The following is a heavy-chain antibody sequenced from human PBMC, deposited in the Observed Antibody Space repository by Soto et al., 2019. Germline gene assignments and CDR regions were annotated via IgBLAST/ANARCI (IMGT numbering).Heavy chain of an antibody. CDR3: GKDAGGRGNGAFDI. V-gene: IGHV4-59*01. CDR2: IYYSGST. J-gene: IGHJ3*02. CDR1: GGSINSYY. D-gene: IGHD3-16*01. Sequence: SETLSLTCTVSGGSINSYYWSWIRQPPGKGLEWIGYIYYSGSTKYNPSLKSRVTISKDTSKNQFSLKLTSVTAADTAMYYCGKDAGGRGNGAFDIWGQGTMVTVSS.